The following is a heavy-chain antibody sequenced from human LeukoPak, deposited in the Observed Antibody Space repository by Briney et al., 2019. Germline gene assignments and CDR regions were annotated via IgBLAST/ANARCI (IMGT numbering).Heavy chain of an antibody. Sequence: GGSLRLSCAASGFTFSSYSMNWVRQAPGKGLEWVSYISSSSSTIYYADSVKGRFTISRDNAKNSLYLQMNSLRAEDTAVYYCARDPRGAVGTIFGVDQGELDYWGQGTLVTVSS. CDR2: ISSSSSTI. V-gene: IGHV3-48*01. CDR3: ARDPRGAVGTIFGVDQGELDY. J-gene: IGHJ4*02. CDR1: GFTFSSYS. D-gene: IGHD3-3*01.